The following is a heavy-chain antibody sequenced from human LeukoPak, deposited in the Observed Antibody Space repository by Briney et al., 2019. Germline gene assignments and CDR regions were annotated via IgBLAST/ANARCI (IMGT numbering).Heavy chain of an antibody. CDR2: IYYSGST. V-gene: IGHV4-30-4*08. J-gene: IGHJ4*02. CDR1: GGSISSGDYY. CDR3: ARASGRFLEWLASDY. D-gene: IGHD3-3*01. Sequence: SETLSLTCTVSGGSISSGDYYWSWIRQPPGKGLEWIGYIYYSGSTYYNPSLKSRVTISVDTSKNHFSLKLSSVTAADTAVYYCARASGRFLEWLASDYWGQGTLVTVSS.